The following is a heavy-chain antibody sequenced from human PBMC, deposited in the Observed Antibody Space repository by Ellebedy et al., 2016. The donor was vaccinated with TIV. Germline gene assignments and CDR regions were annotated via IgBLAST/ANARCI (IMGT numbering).Heavy chain of an antibody. V-gene: IGHV3-23*01. Sequence: PGGSLRLSCAASGFTFSDYYMSWVRQAPGKGLEWVSSISDSGGNTYYADSVKGRFTISRYNSKNTLYLQMNSLRAEDTAVYYCARLIGGTCQCAFDIWGQGTMVTVSS. CDR3: ARLIGGTCQCAFDI. CDR2: ISDSGGNT. J-gene: IGHJ3*02. D-gene: IGHD2-15*01. CDR1: GFTFSDYY.